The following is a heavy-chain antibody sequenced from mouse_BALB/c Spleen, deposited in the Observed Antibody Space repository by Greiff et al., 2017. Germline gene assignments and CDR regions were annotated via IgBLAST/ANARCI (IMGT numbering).Heavy chain of an antibody. CDR3: ARTYDYDQGAMDY. D-gene: IGHD2-4*01. CDR2: IWAGGST. CDR1: GFSLTSYG. J-gene: IGHJ4*01. Sequence: VQLQQSGPGLVAPSQSLSITCTVSGFSLTSYGVHWVRQPPGKGLEWLGVIWAGGSTNYNSALMSRLSISKDNSKSQVFLKMNSLQTDDTAMYYCARTYDYDQGAMDYWGQGTSVTVSS. V-gene: IGHV2-9*02.